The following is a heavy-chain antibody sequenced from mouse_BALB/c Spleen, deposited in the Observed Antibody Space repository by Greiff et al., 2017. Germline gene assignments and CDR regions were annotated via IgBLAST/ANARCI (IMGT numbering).Heavy chain of an antibody. J-gene: IGHJ4*01. CDR2: ISSGGSYT. CDR1: GFTFSSYG. CDR3: ARHEGAYYAMDY. Sequence: EVKLMESGGDLVKPGGSLKLSCAASGFTFSSYGMSWVRQTPDKRLEWVATISSGGSYTYYPDSVKGRFTISRDNAKNTLYLQMSSLKSEDTAMYYCARHEGAYYAMDYWGQGTSVTVSS. V-gene: IGHV5-6*01.